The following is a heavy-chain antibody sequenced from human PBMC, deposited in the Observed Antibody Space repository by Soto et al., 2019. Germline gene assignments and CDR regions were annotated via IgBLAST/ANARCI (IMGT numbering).Heavy chain of an antibody. D-gene: IGHD2-2*01. CDR1: GFTFSSYS. J-gene: IGHJ6*03. V-gene: IGHV3-48*01. CDR2: ISSSSSTI. Sequence: EVQLVESGGGLVQPGGSLRLSCAASGFTFSSYSMNWVRQAPGKGLEWVSYISSSSSTIYYADSVKGRFTISRDNAKNSLYLQMNSLRAEETAVYYCARGVPAAKPNYYYYYYMDVWGKGTTVTVSS. CDR3: ARGVPAAKPNYYYYYYMDV.